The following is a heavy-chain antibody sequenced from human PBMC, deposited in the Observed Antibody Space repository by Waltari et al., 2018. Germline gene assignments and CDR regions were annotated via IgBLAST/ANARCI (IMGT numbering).Heavy chain of an antibody. D-gene: IGHD5-12*01. CDR3: ARDGYNQIAFDV. CDR2: ISGTGADI. J-gene: IGHJ3*01. CDR1: GFTSNSYA. V-gene: IGHV3-23*01. Sequence: EAQLLESGGGLVQPGGSLRLSCAVAGFTSNSYAMNWVHQAPGKGVGGVATISGTGADIYYADSVKGRFTFSRENSRNTLYLQMDSLRVDDTALYFCARDGYNQIAFDVWGPGTMVTVSS.